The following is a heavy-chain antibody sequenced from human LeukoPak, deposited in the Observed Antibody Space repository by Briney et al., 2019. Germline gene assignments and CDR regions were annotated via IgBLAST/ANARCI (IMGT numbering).Heavy chain of an antibody. D-gene: IGHD3-22*01. CDR2: ISSSSSYI. CDR3: ARDLGFMGGYYPHFDY. CDR1: GFTFSSYS. V-gene: IGHV3-21*01. J-gene: IGHJ4*02. Sequence: GGSLRLSCAASGFTFSSYSKNWVRQAPGKGLEWVSSISSSSSYIYYADSVKGRFTISRDNAKNSLYLQMNSLRTEYTAVYYCARDLGFMGGYYPHFDYWGQGTLVTVSS.